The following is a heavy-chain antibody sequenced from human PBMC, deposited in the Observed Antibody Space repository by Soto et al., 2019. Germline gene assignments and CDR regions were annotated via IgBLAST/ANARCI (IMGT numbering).Heavy chain of an antibody. D-gene: IGHD3-22*01. Sequence: QVQLVESGGGLVKPGGSLRLSCAASGFTFSDYYMSWIRQAPGKGLEWVSYISSSSSYTNYADSVKGRFTISRDNAKNSLYLQMNSLRAEDTAVYYCARGRYYDISASGAFDIWGQGTMVTVSS. V-gene: IGHV3-11*06. CDR2: ISSSSSYT. CDR3: ARGRYYDISASGAFDI. CDR1: GFTFSDYY. J-gene: IGHJ3*02.